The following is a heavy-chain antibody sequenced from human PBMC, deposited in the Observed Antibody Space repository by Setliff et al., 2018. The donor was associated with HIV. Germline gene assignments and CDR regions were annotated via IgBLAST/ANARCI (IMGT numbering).Heavy chain of an antibody. CDR3: ARESSEVPAFLFDI. V-gene: IGHV4-59*12. CDR1: GGSIRDYY. D-gene: IGHD2-2*01. CDR2: IFHKGNT. Sequence: SETLSLTCAVSGGSIRDYYWSWLRQSPGEGLEWIGLIFHKGNTDYNPSLESRVTISLDTSRNQFSLRLNFVTAADTAVYFCARESSEVPAFLFDIWGQGNMVTVSS. J-gene: IGHJ3*02.